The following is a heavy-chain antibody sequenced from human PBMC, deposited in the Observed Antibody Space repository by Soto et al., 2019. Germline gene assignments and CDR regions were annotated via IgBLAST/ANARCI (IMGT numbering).Heavy chain of an antibody. CDR1: GFTFDDYA. Sequence: EMKLVESGGGLVQPGRSLRLSCAASGFTFDDYAVHWVRQVPGKGLEWVSGISWNSGIIDYADSVKGRFTISRDNAKNSLYLQMNSLRPEDTALYTCAKDVEWGGSHLNHAFDIWGQGTMVSVSA. CDR2: ISWNSGII. D-gene: IGHD1-26*01. CDR3: AKDVEWGGSHLNHAFDI. V-gene: IGHV3-9*01. J-gene: IGHJ3*02.